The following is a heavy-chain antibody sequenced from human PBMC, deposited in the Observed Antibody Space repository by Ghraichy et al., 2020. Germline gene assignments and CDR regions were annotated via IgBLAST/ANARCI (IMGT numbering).Heavy chain of an antibody. CDR3: ARSPYSNAWDPFDY. J-gene: IGHJ4*02. CDR1: GFTFRIYA. D-gene: IGHD4-11*01. CDR2: IYADGGNK. V-gene: IGHV3-33*01. Sequence: GESLNISCAASGFTFRIYAMQWVRQAPGKGLEWVAVIYADGGNKYYADSVKGRFTISRDNSKNTLYLQMDSLRAEDTAVYYCARSPYSNAWDPFDYWGQGTRVTVSS.